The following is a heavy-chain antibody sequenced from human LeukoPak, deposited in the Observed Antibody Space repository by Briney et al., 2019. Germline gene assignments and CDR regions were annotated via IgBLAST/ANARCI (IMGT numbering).Heavy chain of an antibody. CDR2: ISSKGGST. CDR1: GFTFSSYA. V-gene: IGHV3-64*01. D-gene: IGHD3-22*01. J-gene: IGHJ4*02. CDR3: ARGYYDSSGSLLY. Sequence: GGSLRLSCAASGFTFSSYAMHWVRQAPGKGLEYVSAISSKGGSTYYANSVKGRFTISRDNSKNTLYLQMGSLRAEDMAVYYCARGYYDSSGSLLYWGQGTLVTVSS.